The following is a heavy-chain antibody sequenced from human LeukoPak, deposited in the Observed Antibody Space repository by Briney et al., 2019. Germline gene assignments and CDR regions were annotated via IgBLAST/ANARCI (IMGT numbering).Heavy chain of an antibody. CDR2: IYYSGST. D-gene: IGHD6-13*01. J-gene: IGHJ4*02. V-gene: IGHV4-39*01. CDR1: GGSISSSSYY. CDR3: ARLIIAAASFDY. Sequence: WETLSLTCTVSGGSISSSSYYWGWIRQPPGKGLEWIGSIYYSGSTYYNPSLKSRVTISVDTSKNQFSLKLSSVTAADTAVYYCARLIIAAASFDYWGQGTLVTVSS.